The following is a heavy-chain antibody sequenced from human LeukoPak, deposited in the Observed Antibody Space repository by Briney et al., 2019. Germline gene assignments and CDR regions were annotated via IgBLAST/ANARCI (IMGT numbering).Heavy chain of an antibody. CDR2: ISYDGSNK. V-gene: IGHV3-30-3*01. D-gene: IGHD6-19*01. CDR1: GFTFSSYA. CDR3: ARDQWLAAYYYYGMDV. J-gene: IGHJ6*02. Sequence: GGSLRLSCAASGFTFSSYAMHWVRQAPGKGLEWVAVISYDGSNKYYADSVKGRFTISRDNSKNTLYLQMNSLRAEDTAVYYCARDQWLAAYYYYGMDVWGQGTTVTVSS.